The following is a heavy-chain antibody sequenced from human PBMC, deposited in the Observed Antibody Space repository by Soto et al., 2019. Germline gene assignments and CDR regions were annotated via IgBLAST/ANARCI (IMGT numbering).Heavy chain of an antibody. D-gene: IGHD6-13*01. V-gene: IGHV1-69*06. CDR2: IIPLFGTP. CDR3: ARTPLEIASAGTYDFDY. CDR1: GGTFSNYA. J-gene: IGHJ4*02. Sequence: SVKVSCKASGGTFSNYAVSWVRQAPGHGLQWMGGIIPLFGTPDYAQTFQGRVTISADTSTGTAYMELSSLRSDDTAVYYCARTPLEIASAGTYDFDYWGQGTLVTVSS.